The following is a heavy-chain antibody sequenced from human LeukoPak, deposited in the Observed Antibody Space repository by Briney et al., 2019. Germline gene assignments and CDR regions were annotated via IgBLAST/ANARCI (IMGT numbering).Heavy chain of an antibody. V-gene: IGHV3-23*01. CDR2: ISGSGDIA. Sequence: GGSLRLSCAASGFTFSSYAMGWVRQAPGKGLEWVSAISGSGDIAYYVDSVKGRFTISRDNSKNTLYLQMNSLRAEDTAVYYCAKDVSTNCRGYFQHWGQGTLVTVSS. CDR3: AKDVSTNCRGYFQH. D-gene: IGHD2-2*01. CDR1: GFTFSSYA. J-gene: IGHJ1*01.